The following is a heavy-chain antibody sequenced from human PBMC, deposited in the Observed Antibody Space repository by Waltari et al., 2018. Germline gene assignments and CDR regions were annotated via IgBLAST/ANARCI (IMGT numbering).Heavy chain of an antibody. Sequence: QVQLVQSGAEVKKPGSSVTVSCKASGGSFASYGISWVRQAPGQGLEWMGGSIPTVGTTNDAQKFQGRVTINADKSTSTAYMHLTSLRSEDAAVYYCAGGYYESSGFSFYYFYHMDVWGKGTTVTVSS. CDR3: AGGYYESSGFSFYYFYHMDV. J-gene: IGHJ6*03. V-gene: IGHV1-69*14. D-gene: IGHD3-22*01. CDR1: GGSFASYG. CDR2: SIPTVGTT.